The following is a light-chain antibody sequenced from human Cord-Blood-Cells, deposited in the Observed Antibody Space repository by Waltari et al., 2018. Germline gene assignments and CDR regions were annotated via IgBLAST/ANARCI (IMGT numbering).Light chain of an antibody. CDR3: CSYAGSYVV. Sequence: QSALTQPRSVSGSPGQSVTISCTGTSSDVGGYNYVSWYQQHPGKAPKLMIYDVSKRPSGVPDRFSGSKSGNTASLTISGLQVEEEADYYCCSYAGSYVVFGGGTKLTVL. CDR2: DVS. V-gene: IGLV2-11*01. CDR1: SSDVGGYNY. J-gene: IGLJ2*01.